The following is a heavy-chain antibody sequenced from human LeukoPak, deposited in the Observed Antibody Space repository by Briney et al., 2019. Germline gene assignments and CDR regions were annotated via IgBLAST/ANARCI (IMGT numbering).Heavy chain of an antibody. CDR1: GYTFTGYY. V-gene: IGHV1-18*04. CDR2: ISAYNGNT. CDR3: ARDRDNYDILIGLDY. Sequence: ASVKVSCKASGYTFTGYYMHWVRQAPGQGLEWMGWISAYNGNTNCAQKLQGRVTMTTDTSTSTAYMELRSLRPDDTAVYYCARDRDNYDILIGLDYWGQGTLVTVSS. D-gene: IGHD3-9*01. J-gene: IGHJ4*02.